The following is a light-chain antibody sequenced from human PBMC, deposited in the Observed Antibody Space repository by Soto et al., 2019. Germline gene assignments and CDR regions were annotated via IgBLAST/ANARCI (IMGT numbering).Light chain of an antibody. CDR1: QSVSSN. Sequence: ETVMTQSPATLSVSPGERATLSCRASQSVSSNLAWYQQKPGQAPRPLIYGASTRATGIPARFSGSGSGTEFTLTISSLQSEDFAVYYCQQYNNWPPEITFGQGTRLEI. CDR2: GAS. V-gene: IGKV3-15*01. J-gene: IGKJ5*01. CDR3: QQYNNWPPEIT.